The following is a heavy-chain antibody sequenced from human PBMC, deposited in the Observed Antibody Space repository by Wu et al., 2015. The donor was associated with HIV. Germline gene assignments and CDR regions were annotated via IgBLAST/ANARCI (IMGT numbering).Heavy chain of an antibody. CDR2: INPIDGST. Sequence: QVQLVQSGAEVKKPGASVKVSCKASGYTFTTYYMHWIRQAPGQGLEWMGIINPIDGSTNYAQKFQGRVTMTRDTSTTTVYMELSSLRSDDTAVYYCARGDIVVVPAAMPRYYYTVWTSGAKGTTVHRLL. V-gene: IGHV1-46*01. D-gene: IGHD2-2*01. CDR3: ARGDIVVVPAAMPRYYYTVWTS. J-gene: IGHJ6*02. CDR1: GYTFTTYY.